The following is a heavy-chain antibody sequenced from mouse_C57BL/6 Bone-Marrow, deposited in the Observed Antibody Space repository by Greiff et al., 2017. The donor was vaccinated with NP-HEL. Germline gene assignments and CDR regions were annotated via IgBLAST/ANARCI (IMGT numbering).Heavy chain of an antibody. J-gene: IGHJ1*03. CDR1: GFTFSSYA. Sequence: DVMLVESGGGLVKPGGSLKLSCAASGFTFSSYAMSWVRQTPEKRLEWVATISDGGSYTYYPDNVKGRFTISRDNAKNNLYLQMSHLKSEDTAMYYCARGDTTVVATRDFDVWGTGTTLTVSS. D-gene: IGHD1-1*01. V-gene: IGHV5-4*03. CDR3: ARGDTTVVATRDFDV. CDR2: ISDGGSYT.